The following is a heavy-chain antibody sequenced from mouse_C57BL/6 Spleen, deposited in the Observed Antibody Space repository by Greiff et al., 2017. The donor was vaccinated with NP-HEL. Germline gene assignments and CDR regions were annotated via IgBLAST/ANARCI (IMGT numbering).Heavy chain of an antibody. CDR2: IDPNSGGT. J-gene: IGHJ1*03. D-gene: IGHD2-4*01. CDR1: GYTFTSYW. V-gene: IGHV1-72*01. CDR3: ARGRGLRRGDYWYFDV. Sequence: QVQLQQPGAELVKPGASVKLSCKASGYTFTSYWMHWVKQRPGRGLEWIGRIDPNSGGTKYNEKFKSKATLTVDKPSSTAYMQLSSLTSEDSAVYYCARGRGLRRGDYWYFDVWGTGTTVTVSS.